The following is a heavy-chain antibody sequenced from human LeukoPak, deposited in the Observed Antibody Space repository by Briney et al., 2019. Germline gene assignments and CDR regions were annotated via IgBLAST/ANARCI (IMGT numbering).Heavy chain of an antibody. D-gene: IGHD5-18*01. J-gene: IGHJ4*02. CDR2: ISPYNGNT. V-gene: IGHV1-18*01. CDR3: ATYMDTSMVFDY. Sequence: ASVKVSCKASGYTFTNYGVSWVRQAPGQGLEWMGWISPYNGNTNYAQNLQGRVTMTTDTSTSTAYMELRSLRSDDTAMYYCATYMDTSMVFDYWGQGALVTVSS. CDR1: GYTFTNYG.